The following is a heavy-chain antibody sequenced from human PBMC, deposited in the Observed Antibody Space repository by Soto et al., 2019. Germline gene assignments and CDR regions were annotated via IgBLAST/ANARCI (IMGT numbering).Heavy chain of an antibody. CDR3: ARANYYGSPGDFDAAFDI. Sequence: GGSLRLSCAASGFTFSSYSMNWVRQAPGKGLEWVSYISSSSSTIYYADSVKGRFTISRDNAKNSLYLQMNSLRAEDTAVYYCARANYYGSPGDFDAAFDIWGQGTMVTVSS. D-gene: IGHD3-10*01. J-gene: IGHJ3*02. CDR1: GFTFSSYS. CDR2: ISSSSSTI. V-gene: IGHV3-48*01.